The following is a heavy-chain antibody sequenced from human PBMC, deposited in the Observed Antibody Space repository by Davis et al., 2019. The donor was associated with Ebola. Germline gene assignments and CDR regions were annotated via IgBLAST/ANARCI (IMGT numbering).Heavy chain of an antibody. V-gene: IGHV1-69*13. D-gene: IGHD3-9*01. CDR3: ARDFDGGNYYFDY. J-gene: IGHJ4*02. CDR2: IIPIFDTP. CDR1: GGSSSSHP. Sequence: SVTVSCKTSGGSSSSHPISWVRQAPRQGLEWMGGIIPIFDTPHYAQKFQGRITITADASTSTAYMELSSLRSEDTATYFCARDFDGGNYYFDYWGPGTPVTVSS.